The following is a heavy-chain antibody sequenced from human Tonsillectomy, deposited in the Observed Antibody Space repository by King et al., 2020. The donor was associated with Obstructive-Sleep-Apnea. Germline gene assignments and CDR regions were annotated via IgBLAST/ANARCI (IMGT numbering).Heavy chain of an antibody. Sequence: QVQLVESGGGVVQPGRSLRLSCAASGFTFSSFAMHWVRQAPGKGLEGVAVVSQVGNNKYCADPLKGRFTISRDNSKNTLFLQMNSLRAEDTVVYYCAGDLPPNIRYRSTNSCSSHYPAGYYYFYGMDVWGQGTTVTVSS. J-gene: IGHJ6*02. CDR3: AGDLPPNIRYRSTNSCSSHYPAGYYYFYGMDV. D-gene: IGHD2-2*01. V-gene: IGHV3-30*04. CDR1: GFTFSSFA. CDR2: VSQVGNNK.